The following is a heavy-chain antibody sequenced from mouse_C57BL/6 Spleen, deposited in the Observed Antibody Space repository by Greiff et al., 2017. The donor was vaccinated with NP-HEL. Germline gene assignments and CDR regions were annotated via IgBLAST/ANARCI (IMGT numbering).Heavy chain of an antibody. CDR2: INPSTGGT. CDR3: AREGAQATSFAY. V-gene: IGHV1-42*01. CDR1: GYSFTGYY. J-gene: IGHJ3*01. Sequence: EVQRVESGPELVKPGASVKISCKASGYSFTGYYMNWVKQSPEKSLEWIGEINPSTGGTTYNQKFKAKATLTVDKSSSTAYMQLKSLTSEDSAVYYCAREGAQATSFAYWGQGTLVTVSA. D-gene: IGHD3-2*02.